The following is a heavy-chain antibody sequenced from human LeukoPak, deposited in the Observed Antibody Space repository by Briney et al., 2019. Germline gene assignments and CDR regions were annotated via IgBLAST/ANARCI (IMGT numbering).Heavy chain of an antibody. CDR1: SYTFTSYG. CDR2: ISAYNGNT. CDR3: ARGAVATHLSHAFDI. D-gene: IGHD4-23*01. J-gene: IGHJ3*02. V-gene: IGHV1-18*01. Sequence: ASVKVSCKASSYTFTSYGISWVRQAPGQGLEWMGWISAYNGNTNYAQKLQGRVTMTTDTSTSTAYMELRSLRSDDTAVYYCARGAVATHLSHAFDIWGQGTMVTVSS.